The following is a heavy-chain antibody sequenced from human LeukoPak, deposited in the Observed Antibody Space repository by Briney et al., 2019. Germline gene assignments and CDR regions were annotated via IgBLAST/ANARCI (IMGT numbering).Heavy chain of an antibody. CDR2: ISGSGGST. CDR1: GFTFSTFG. Sequence: GGSLRLSCAASGFTFSTFGMTWVRQAPGKGLEWVSGISGSGGSTYYADSVKGRFTISRDNSKNTLYLQMNSLRAEDTAVYYCEKAPGKPDSSVFSLYYDYGGRGPLVTVS. V-gene: IGHV3-23*01. D-gene: IGHD3-22*01. CDR3: EKAPGKPDSSVFSLYYDY. J-gene: IGHJ4*02.